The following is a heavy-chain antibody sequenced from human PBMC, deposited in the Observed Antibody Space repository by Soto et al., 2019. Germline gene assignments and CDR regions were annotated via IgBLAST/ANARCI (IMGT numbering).Heavy chain of an antibody. J-gene: IGHJ4*01. CDR1: GLHLSKHW. CDR2: IKSKTDGGTT. Sequence: PXGSRRRPCSAAGLHLSKHWRCWVRQVPGNGVEWVRRIKSKTDGGTTDYAAPVKGRFTISRDDSKNTLYLQMTSLKTEDTAVYYCTTDGIVVVTAIYYFVHYKGHGPQVTVSS. D-gene: IGHD2-21*02. CDR3: TTDGIVVVTAIYYFVHY. V-gene: IGHV3-15*01.